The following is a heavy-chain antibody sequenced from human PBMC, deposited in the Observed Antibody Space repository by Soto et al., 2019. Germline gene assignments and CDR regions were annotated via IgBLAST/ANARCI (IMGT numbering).Heavy chain of an antibody. CDR1: GFTFDDYG. J-gene: IGHJ6*04. CDR2: INWNGGST. Sequence: EVQLVESGGGVVRPGGSLRLSCAASGFTFDDYGMSWVRQAPGKGLEWVSGINWNGGSTGYADSVKGRFTISRDNAKNPLYLQMNSLRAEDTALYHCARDSPKSREPTYGDTPRVRMDVWGKGTTVTVSS. CDR3: ARDSPKSREPTYGDTPRVRMDV. V-gene: IGHV3-20*01. D-gene: IGHD4-17*01.